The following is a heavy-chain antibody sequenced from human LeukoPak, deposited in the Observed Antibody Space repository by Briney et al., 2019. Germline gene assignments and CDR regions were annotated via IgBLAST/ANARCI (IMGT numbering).Heavy chain of an antibody. D-gene: IGHD3-16*01. V-gene: IGHV3-66*01. Sequence: PGGSLRLSCAASGFTVSSNYTSWVRQAPGKGLEWVAVIDSGGSTYYADSVKGRFTISRDDSKNTLYLQMNSLRAEDRAVYYCATDGVWGSFDYWGQGTLVTVSS. CDR3: ATDGVWGSFDY. CDR2: IDSGGST. CDR1: GFTVSSNY. J-gene: IGHJ4*02.